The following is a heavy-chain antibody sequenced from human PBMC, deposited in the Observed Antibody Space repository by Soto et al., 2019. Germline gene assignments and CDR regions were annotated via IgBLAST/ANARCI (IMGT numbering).Heavy chain of an antibody. D-gene: IGHD6-19*01. V-gene: IGHV1-18*01. J-gene: IGHJ6*03. CDR3: ARIEGVAGAPYYYYMDV. CDR1: GYTFNNYG. Sequence: QVQLVQSGAEVKKPGASVKVSCKASGYTFNNYGITWVRQAPGQGLEWMGWISAYNGDTNYAQKLQGRVNLMTDTSTSTAYMELRSLRSDDTAVYFCARIEGVAGAPYYYYMDVWGKGTAVTVSS. CDR2: ISAYNGDT.